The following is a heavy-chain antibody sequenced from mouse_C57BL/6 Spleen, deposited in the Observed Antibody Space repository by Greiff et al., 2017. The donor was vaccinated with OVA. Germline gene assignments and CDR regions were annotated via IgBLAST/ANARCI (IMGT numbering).Heavy chain of an antibody. CDR1: GFTFSDYG. CDR3: ARRDGYYEDYAMDY. Sequence: EVQGVESGGGLVKPGGSLKLSCAASGFTFSDYGMHWVRQAPEKGLEWVAYISSGSSTIYYADTVKGRFTISRDNAKNTLFLQMTSLRSEDTAMYYCARRDGYYEDYAMDYWGQGTSVTVSS. D-gene: IGHD2-3*01. J-gene: IGHJ4*01. V-gene: IGHV5-17*01. CDR2: ISSGSSTI.